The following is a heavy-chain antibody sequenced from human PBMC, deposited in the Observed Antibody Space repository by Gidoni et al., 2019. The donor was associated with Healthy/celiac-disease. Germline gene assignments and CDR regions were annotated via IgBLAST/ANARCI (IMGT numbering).Heavy chain of an antibody. CDR1: GGSFSGYY. CDR3: ARGSWGTILGVPFDP. J-gene: IGHJ5*02. Sequence: VQLQQWGAGLLKPSETLSPTCAVYGGSFSGYYWSWIRQPPGKGLEWIGEINHSGSTNYNPSIKSRVTISVDTSKNQFSLKLSSVTAADTAVYYGARGSWGTILGVPFDPWGQGTLVTVSA. V-gene: IGHV4-34*01. D-gene: IGHD3-3*01. CDR2: INHSGST.